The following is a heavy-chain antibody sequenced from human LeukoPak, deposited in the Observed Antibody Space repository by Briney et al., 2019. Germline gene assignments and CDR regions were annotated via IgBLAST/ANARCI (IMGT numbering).Heavy chain of an antibody. J-gene: IGHJ4*02. D-gene: IGHD6-13*01. CDR2: IYSGGST. V-gene: IGHV3-53*01. CDR3: ATPPQYASSWYYFDF. CDR1: GFTVSSTY. Sequence: GGSLRLSCAASGFTVSSTYMNWVRQAPGKGLEWVSVIYSGGSTYYADSVKGRFTISRDNSKNTLYLQINSLRAEDTAVYYCATPPQYASSWYYFDFWGQGTLVTVSS.